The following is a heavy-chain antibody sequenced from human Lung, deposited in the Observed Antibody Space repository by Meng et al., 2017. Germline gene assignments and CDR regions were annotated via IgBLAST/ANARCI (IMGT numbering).Heavy chain of an antibody. Sequence: QVTLRQWGAGRLKPSEALRLPCVVPGGSCRDYYWSWIRQPPGEGLEWIGEINDSGSTNYNPSLERRATISVDTSQNNLSLKLSSVTAADSAVYYCARGPTTMAHDFDYWGQGTLVTVSS. CDR1: GGSCRDYY. D-gene: IGHD4-11*01. CDR2: INDSGST. CDR3: ARGPTTMAHDFDY. V-gene: IGHV4-34*01. J-gene: IGHJ4*02.